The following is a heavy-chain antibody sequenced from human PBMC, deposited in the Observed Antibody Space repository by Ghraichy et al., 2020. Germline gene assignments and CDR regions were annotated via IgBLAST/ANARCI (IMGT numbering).Heavy chain of an antibody. CDR2: MHYRGAP. CDR3: ARARYSGNQFDY. Sequence: SETLSLTCTVSGGSMNRYYWGWVRQPPGKGLEWIAYMHYRGAPVYDPSLKSRVTISVDRSENHFSLKLASVTATDTAVYYCARARYSGNQFDYWGQGTLVTVSS. J-gene: IGHJ4*02. V-gene: IGHV4-59*08. D-gene: IGHD1-26*01. CDR1: GGSMNRYY.